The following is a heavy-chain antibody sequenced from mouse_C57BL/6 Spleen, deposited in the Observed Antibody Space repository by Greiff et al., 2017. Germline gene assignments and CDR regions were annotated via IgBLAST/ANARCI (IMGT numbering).Heavy chain of an antibody. CDR3: ARPYGSSPGYFDY. CDR1: GYTFTSYW. Sequence: VQLQQPGAELVMPGASVKLSCKASGYTFTSYWMHWVKQRPGQGLEWIGEIDPSDSYTNYNQKFKGKSTLTVDKSSSTAYMPLSSLTSEDSAVEYCARPYGSSPGYFDYWGQGTTLTVSS. CDR2: IDPSDSYT. J-gene: IGHJ2*01. V-gene: IGHV1-69*01. D-gene: IGHD1-1*01.